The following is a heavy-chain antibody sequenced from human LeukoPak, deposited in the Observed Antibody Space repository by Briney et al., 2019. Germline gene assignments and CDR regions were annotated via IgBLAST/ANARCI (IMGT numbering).Heavy chain of an antibody. D-gene: IGHD3-10*01. V-gene: IGHV3-43*02. CDR2: IRGDGSST. CDR3: VKVLYGSGSYYNPYYSGMDV. J-gene: IGHJ6*02. CDR1: GSTFDDYA. Sequence: GGSLRLSCAASGSTFDDYAMHWVRQAPGKGLEWVSLIRGDGSSTYYADSVKGRSTISRDNSKNSLYLQMNSLRTEDTALYYCVKVLYGSGSYYNPYYSGMDVWGQGTTVTVSS.